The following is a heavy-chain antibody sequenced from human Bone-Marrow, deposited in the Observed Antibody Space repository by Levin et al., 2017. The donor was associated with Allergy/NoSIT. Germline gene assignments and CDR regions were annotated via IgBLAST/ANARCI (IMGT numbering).Heavy chain of an antibody. CDR3: AKDTSGWGGAFDI. CDR1: GFTFDDYA. D-gene: IGHD6-19*01. Sequence: GGSLRLSCAASGFTFDDYAIHWVRQVPGKGLEWVSGISWNSGTIGYADSVKGRFTISRDNAKNSLYLQMNSLRTEDTALYYCAKDTSGWGGAFDIWGQGTRVTVSS. CDR2: ISWNSGTI. J-gene: IGHJ3*02. V-gene: IGHV3-9*01.